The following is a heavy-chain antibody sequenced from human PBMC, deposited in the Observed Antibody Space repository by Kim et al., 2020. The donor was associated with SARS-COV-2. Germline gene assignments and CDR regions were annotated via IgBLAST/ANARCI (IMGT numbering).Heavy chain of an antibody. CDR1: GGSISSGGYY. D-gene: IGHD3-3*01. CDR3: ARGGLAGEGFWSGYYQFDY. J-gene: IGHJ4*02. Sequence: SETLSLTCTVSGGSISSGGYYWSWIRQHPGKGLEWIGYIYYSGSTYYNPSLKSRVTISVDTSKNQFSLKLSSVTAADTAVYYCARGGLAGEGFWSGYYQFDYWGQGTLVTVSS. V-gene: IGHV4-31*03. CDR2: IYYSGST.